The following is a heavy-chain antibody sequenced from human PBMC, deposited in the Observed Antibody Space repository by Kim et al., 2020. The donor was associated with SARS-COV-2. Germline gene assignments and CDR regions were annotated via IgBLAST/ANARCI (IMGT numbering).Heavy chain of an antibody. D-gene: IGHD5-18*01. CDR1: GGTFSSYA. CDR2: IIPIFGTA. J-gene: IGHJ5*02. Sequence: SVKVSCKASGGTFSSYAISWVRQAPGQGLEWMGGIIPIFGTANYAQKFQGRVTITADESTSTAYMELSSLRSEDTAVYYCVGGRLQLGWFDPWGQGTLVTVSS. CDR3: VGGRLQLGWFDP. V-gene: IGHV1-69*13.